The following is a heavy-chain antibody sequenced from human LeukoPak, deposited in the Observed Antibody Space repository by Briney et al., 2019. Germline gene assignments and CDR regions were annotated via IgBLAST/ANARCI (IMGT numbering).Heavy chain of an antibody. CDR1: GGSISSSSYY. D-gene: IGHD2-21*01. CDR2: IYYSGST. V-gene: IGHV4-39*07. J-gene: IGHJ3*02. Sequence: SETLSLTCTVSGGSISSSSYYWGWIRQPPGKGLEWIGSIYYSGSTYYNPSLKSRVTISVDTSKNQFSLKLSSVTAADTAVYYCARDTRVLVAFDIWGQGTMVTVSS. CDR3: ARDTRVLVAFDI.